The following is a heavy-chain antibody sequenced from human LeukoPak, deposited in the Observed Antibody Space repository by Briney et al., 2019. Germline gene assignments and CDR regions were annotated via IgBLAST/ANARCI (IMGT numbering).Heavy chain of an antibody. CDR1: GGSISSYY. V-gene: IGHV4-59*01. CDR3: ARGAGVAGSVDY. CDR2: IYYSGST. Sequence: SETLSLTCTVSGGSISSYYWSWIRQPPGKGLEWIGYIYYSGSTNYNPSLKSRVTISVDTSKNQFSLKLSSVTAADTAVYYCARGAGVAGSVDYWGQGTLVTVSS. D-gene: IGHD6-19*01. J-gene: IGHJ4*02.